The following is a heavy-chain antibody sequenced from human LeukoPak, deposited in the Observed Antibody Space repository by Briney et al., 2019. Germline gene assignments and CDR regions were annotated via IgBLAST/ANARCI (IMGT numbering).Heavy chain of an antibody. V-gene: IGHV3-30-3*01. Sequence: GRSLRLSCAASGFTFSSYAMHWVRQAPGKGLEWVAVISYDGSNKYYADSVKGRFTISRDNSKNTLYLQMNSLRAEDTAVYYCARGRPGYFDYWGQGTLVTVSS. CDR2: ISYDGSNK. CDR3: ARGRPGYFDY. CDR1: GFTFSSYA. D-gene: IGHD6-6*01. J-gene: IGHJ4*02.